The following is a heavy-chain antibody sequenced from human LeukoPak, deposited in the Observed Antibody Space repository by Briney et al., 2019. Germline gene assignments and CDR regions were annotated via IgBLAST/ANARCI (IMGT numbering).Heavy chain of an antibody. CDR3: ARGPQNSSSWSYYFDY. Sequence: SETLSLTCAVYGGSFSGYYWSWIRQPPGKGLEWIGEINHSGSTNYNPSLKSRVTISVDTSKNQFSLKLSSVTAADTAVYYCARGPQNSSSWSYYFDYWGQGTLVIVSS. D-gene: IGHD6-13*01. CDR1: GGSFSGYY. V-gene: IGHV4-34*01. J-gene: IGHJ4*02. CDR2: INHSGST.